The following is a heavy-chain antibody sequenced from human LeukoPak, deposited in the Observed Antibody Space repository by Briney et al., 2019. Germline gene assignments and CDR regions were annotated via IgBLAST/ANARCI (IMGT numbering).Heavy chain of an antibody. CDR1: GGSISSSSYY. D-gene: IGHD3-10*01. CDR3: ARHRGMTKAARFDP. J-gene: IGHJ5*02. CDR2: IYYSGST. V-gene: IGHV4-39*01. Sequence: SETLSLTCTVSGGSISSSSYYWGWIRQPPGRGLEWIGSIYYSGSTYYNPSLKSRVTIYVDTSKNQFSLKLSSVTAADTAVYYCARHRGMTKAARFDPWGQGTLVTVSS.